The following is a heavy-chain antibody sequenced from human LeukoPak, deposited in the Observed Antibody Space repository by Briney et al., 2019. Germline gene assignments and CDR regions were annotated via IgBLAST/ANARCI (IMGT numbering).Heavy chain of an antibody. CDR2: INPNSGGT. J-gene: IGHJ3*02. CDR1: GYTFTGYY. CDR3: ARDVGDVVPVDAFDI. V-gene: IGHV1-2*02. Sequence: ASVKVSCKASGYTFTGYYMHWVRQAPGQGLEWMGWINPNSGGTNYAQKFQGRVTMTRDTSISTAYMELSRLRSDDTAVYYCARDVGDVVPVDAFDIWGQGTMVTVSS. D-gene: IGHD2-2*01.